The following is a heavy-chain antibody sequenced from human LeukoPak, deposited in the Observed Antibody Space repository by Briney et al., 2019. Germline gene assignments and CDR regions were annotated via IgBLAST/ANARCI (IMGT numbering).Heavy chain of an antibody. V-gene: IGHV3-48*01. D-gene: IGHD3-16*01. Sequence: GRSLRLSCAASGFTFDDYAMNWVRQAPGKGLEWVSYISGSLSTIYHADSVKGRFTISRDNAKNSLYLQMNSLRAEDTAVYYCAREIGGTTGFDYWGQGTLVTVSS. CDR1: GFTFDDYA. CDR2: ISGSLSTI. CDR3: AREIGGTTGFDY. J-gene: IGHJ4*02.